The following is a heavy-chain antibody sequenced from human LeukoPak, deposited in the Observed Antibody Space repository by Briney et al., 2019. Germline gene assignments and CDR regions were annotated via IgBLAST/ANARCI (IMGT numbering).Heavy chain of an antibody. D-gene: IGHD3/OR15-3a*01. J-gene: IGHJ3*02. CDR3: ARDGRAFDI. Sequence: SETLSLTCTVSGGSISSYYWSWIRQPPGKGLEWIGYIYYSGSTNYNPSLKSRVTISVDTSKNQFSLKLSSVTAADTAVCYCARDGRAFDIWGQGTMVTVSS. CDR2: IYYSGST. V-gene: IGHV4-59*01. CDR1: GGSISSYY.